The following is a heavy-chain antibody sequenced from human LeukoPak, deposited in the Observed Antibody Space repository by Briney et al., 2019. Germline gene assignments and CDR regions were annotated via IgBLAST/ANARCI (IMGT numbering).Heavy chain of an antibody. V-gene: IGHV3-23*01. J-gene: IGHJ5*02. CDR3: AKKHSTGLDP. D-gene: IGHD2/OR15-2a*01. Sequence: AGGSLRLSCVASGFTFSSHGMNWVRQAPGKGLEWVSGIIPSGHTTYYADSVKGRFTISRDNSKNTLYLQMNSLRAEDTAVYYCAKKHSTGLDPWGQGTLVTVSS. CDR2: IIPSGHTT. CDR1: GFTFSSHG.